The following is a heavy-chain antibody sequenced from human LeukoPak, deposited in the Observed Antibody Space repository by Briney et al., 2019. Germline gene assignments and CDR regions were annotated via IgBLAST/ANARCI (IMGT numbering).Heavy chain of an antibody. J-gene: IGHJ4*02. D-gene: IGHD2-2*01. Sequence: ASVKVSCKASGYTFTSYGISWVRQAPGQGLEWMGWISAYNGNTNYAQKLQGRVTMTTDTSTSTAYMELRSLRSDDTAVYYCARASVIVVVPAATDYWGQGTLVTVSS. V-gene: IGHV1-18*01. CDR1: GYTFTSYG. CDR2: ISAYNGNT. CDR3: ARASVIVVVPAATDY.